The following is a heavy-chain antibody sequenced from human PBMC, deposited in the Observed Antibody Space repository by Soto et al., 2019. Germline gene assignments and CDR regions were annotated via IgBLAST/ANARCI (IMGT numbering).Heavy chain of an antibody. CDR3: ARVGGYYGDFPNFDY. CDR2: IYYTGTT. CDR1: GSSISPYY. J-gene: IGHJ4*02. V-gene: IGHV4-59*01. D-gene: IGHD4-17*01. Sequence: TSETLSLTCIVSGSSISPYYWTWIRQPPGKGLEWVGNIYYTGTTNYNPSLKSRVTMSVDMFKNHCSLKLSSVTAADTAVYFCARVGGYYGDFPNFDYWGQGALVTVSS.